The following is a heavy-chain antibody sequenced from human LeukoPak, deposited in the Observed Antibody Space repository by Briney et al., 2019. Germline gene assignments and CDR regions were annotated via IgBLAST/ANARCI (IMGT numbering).Heavy chain of an antibody. Sequence: GGSLRRSCTPSGFIFNAYIMDWVRQAPGKGLEWIARIRKRNDGYTTEYAASVKGRFVVSRDDSKDSMFLQMNSLEIEDTAVYYSTRDGGEGDYSAFDIWGQGTIVTVSS. D-gene: IGHD3-10*01. CDR2: IRKRNDGYTT. J-gene: IGHJ3*02. V-gene: IGHV3-72*01. CDR1: GFIFNAYI. CDR3: TRDGGEGDYSAFDI.